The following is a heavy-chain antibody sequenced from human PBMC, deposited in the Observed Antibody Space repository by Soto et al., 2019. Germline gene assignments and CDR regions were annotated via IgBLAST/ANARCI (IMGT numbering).Heavy chain of an antibody. CDR3: AKQGLEYNSYEIDI. J-gene: IGHJ6*02. CDR2: LFYSGNT. Sequence: SETLSCACLVSCGSISSPNYYWAWIRQSPVKGLEWIGSLFYSGNTYYNPSPKSLVTISVDTSNNQFSLRLSSVTAADTAVYYCAKQGLEYNSYEIDIWAHRTAVPVSS. CDR1: CGSISSPNYY. V-gene: IGHV4-39*01.